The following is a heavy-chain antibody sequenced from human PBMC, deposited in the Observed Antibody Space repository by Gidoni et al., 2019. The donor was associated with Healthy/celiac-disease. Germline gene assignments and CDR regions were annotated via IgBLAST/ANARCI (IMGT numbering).Heavy chain of an antibody. CDR1: GFTFSSYG. CDR3: ARDRGNWNVLDY. D-gene: IGHD1-20*01. V-gene: IGHV3-33*01. J-gene: IGHJ4*02. Sequence: QVQLVESGGGVVQPGRSLRLSCAASGFTFSSYGMHGVRQAPGKGLEWVAVIWYDGSNKYYADSVKGRFTISRDNSKNTLYLQMNSLRAEDTAVYYCARDRGNWNVLDYWGQGTLVTVSS. CDR2: IWYDGSNK.